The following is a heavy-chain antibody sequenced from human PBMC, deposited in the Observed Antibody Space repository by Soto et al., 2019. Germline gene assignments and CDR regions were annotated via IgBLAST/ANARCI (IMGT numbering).Heavy chain of an antibody. CDR3: TREDSSTSDY. D-gene: IGHD6-13*01. CDR1: GGTFSDHY. V-gene: IGHV4-34*08. Sequence: SETLSLTCAVYGGTFSDHYWTWIRQPPGKGLEWIGEINHSGSTKYNPSLRSRVTVSVDTSKNQFSLKLSSVTAADTAVYFCTREDSSTSDYWSQGTLVTVSS. J-gene: IGHJ4*02. CDR2: INHSGST.